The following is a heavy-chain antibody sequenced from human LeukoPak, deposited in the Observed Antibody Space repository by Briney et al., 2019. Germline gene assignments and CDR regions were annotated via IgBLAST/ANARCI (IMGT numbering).Heavy chain of an antibody. CDR1: GGTFSSYA. D-gene: IGHD3-3*01. CDR3: ASSWGVNNFWSGSKPII. J-gene: IGHJ4*02. CDR2: IIPIFGTA. V-gene: IGHV1-69*13. Sequence: SVKVSCKASGGTFSSYAISWVRQAPGQGLEWMGGIIPIFGTANYAQKFQGRVTITADESTSTAYMELSSLRSEDTAVYYCASSWGVNNFWSGSKPIIWGQGTLVTVSS.